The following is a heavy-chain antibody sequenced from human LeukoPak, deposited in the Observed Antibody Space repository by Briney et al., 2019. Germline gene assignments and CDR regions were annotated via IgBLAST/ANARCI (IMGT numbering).Heavy chain of an antibody. CDR1: GGSISSSSYY. J-gene: IGHJ6*03. CDR2: IYYSGST. Sequence: SETLSLTCTVSGGSISSSSYYWGWIRQPPVKGLEWIGSIYYSGSTYYNPSLKSRVTISVDTSKNQFSLKLSSVTAADTAVYYCARVGGSQQQLYQPYYYYYYMDVWGKGTTVTVSS. V-gene: IGHV4-39*07. D-gene: IGHD6-13*01. CDR3: ARVGGSQQQLYQPYYYYYYMDV.